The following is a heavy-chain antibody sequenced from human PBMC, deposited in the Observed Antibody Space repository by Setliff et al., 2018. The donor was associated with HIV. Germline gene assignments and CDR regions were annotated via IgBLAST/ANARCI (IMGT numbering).Heavy chain of an antibody. J-gene: IGHJ6*03. V-gene: IGHV3-11*01. CDR2: ISSSGSTI. Sequence: GGSLRLSCAASGFTFSDYYMSWIRQAPGKGLDWVSYISSSGSTIYYADSVKGRFTISRDNAKNSLYLQMNSLRAEDTAVYYCARDGKYNWNLYYYYYMDVWGKGTTVTVSS. CDR1: GFTFSDYY. D-gene: IGHD1-20*01. CDR3: ARDGKYNWNLYYYYYMDV.